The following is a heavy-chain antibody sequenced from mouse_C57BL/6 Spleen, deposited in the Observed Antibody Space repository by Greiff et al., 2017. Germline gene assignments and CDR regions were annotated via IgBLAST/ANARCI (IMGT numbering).Heavy chain of an antibody. D-gene: IGHD1-1*01. CDR1: GFTFSDYG. CDR3: ASGTPITTVVATDAMDY. V-gene: IGHV5-17*01. J-gene: IGHJ4*01. CDR2: ISSGSSTI. Sequence: EVKVVESGGGLVQPGGSLKLSCAASGFTFSDYGMHWVRQAPEKGLEWVAYISSGSSTIYYADTVKGRFTISRDNAKNTLFLQMTSLRSEDTAMYYCASGTPITTVVATDAMDYWGQGTSVTVSS.